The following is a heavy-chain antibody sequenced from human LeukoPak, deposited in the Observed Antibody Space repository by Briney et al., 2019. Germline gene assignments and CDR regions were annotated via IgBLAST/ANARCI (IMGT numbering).Heavy chain of an antibody. Sequence: GGSRRLSCAASGFTFSSYGMHWVRQAPGKGLEWVAVIGYDGSNEYYADSVKGRFTISRDNSKNTLYLQMNSLRAEDTAVYYCARDGPHYYGSGSYPGNYYYSMDVWGQGTTVTVSS. CDR3: ARDGPHYYGSGSYPGNYYYSMDV. V-gene: IGHV3-33*01. CDR1: GFTFSSYG. J-gene: IGHJ6*02. CDR2: IGYDGSNE. D-gene: IGHD3-10*01.